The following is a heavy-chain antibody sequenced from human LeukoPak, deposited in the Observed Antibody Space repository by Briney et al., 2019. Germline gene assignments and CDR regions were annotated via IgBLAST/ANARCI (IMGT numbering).Heavy chain of an antibody. J-gene: IGHJ4*02. CDR1: GFTFTNAW. CDR3: TRDQSGGYNLFDH. CDR2: IKTKADGGTT. Sequence: GGSLRLSCAASGFTFTNAWMSWVRQAPGKGLQWVGRIKTKADGGTTDYAAPVKGRFTISRDDSKTTLYLQMDSLKTEDTAVYYCTRDQSGGYNLFDHWGQGTLVSVSS. D-gene: IGHD5-24*01. V-gene: IGHV3-15*01.